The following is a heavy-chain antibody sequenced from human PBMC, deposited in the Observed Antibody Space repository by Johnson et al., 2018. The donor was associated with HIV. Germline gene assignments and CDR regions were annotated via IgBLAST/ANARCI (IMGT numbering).Heavy chain of an antibody. V-gene: IGHV3-30*02. Sequence: QVQLVESGGGLVKPGGSLRLSCAASGFIFSDYYMSWIRQSPGKGLEWVAFIRFDETIKYYGDSVKGRFTISRDNSKNTLYLQMNSLRVEDTAVYYCAKAVGGYAFDIWGQGTMVTVSS. J-gene: IGHJ3*02. CDR3: AKAVGGYAFDI. CDR1: GFIFSDYY. CDR2: IRFDETIK. D-gene: IGHD1-26*01.